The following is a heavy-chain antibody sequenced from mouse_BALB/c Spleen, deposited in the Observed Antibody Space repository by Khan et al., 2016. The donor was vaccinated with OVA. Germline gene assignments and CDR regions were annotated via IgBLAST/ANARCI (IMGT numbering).Heavy chain of an antibody. CDR1: GFSLSSYG. CDR3: ARAFYYGAWFAY. V-gene: IGHV2-9*02. CDR2: IWAGGST. J-gene: IGHJ3*01. D-gene: IGHD1-1*01. Sequence: QVQLKESGPGLVAPSQTLSITCTVSGFSLSSYGVHWVRQPPGKGLEWLGVIWAGGSTNHNSVLMSSMSISKDNSKSQVFVKMNSLQTDDTAMDYCARAFYYGAWFAYWGQGTLVTVSA.